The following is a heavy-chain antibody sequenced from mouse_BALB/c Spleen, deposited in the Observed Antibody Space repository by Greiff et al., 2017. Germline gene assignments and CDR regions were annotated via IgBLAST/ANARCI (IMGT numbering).Heavy chain of an antibody. J-gene: IGHJ2*01. Sequence: EVKLMESGGGLVKPGGSLKLSCAASGFAFSSYDMSWVRQTPEKRLEWVAYISSGGGSTYYPDTVKGRFTISRDNAKNTLYLQMSSLKSEDTAMYYCARQTTEVGVDYWGQGTTLTVSS. V-gene: IGHV5-12-1*01. D-gene: IGHD1-1*01. CDR1: GFAFSSYD. CDR2: ISSGGGST. CDR3: ARQTTEVGVDY.